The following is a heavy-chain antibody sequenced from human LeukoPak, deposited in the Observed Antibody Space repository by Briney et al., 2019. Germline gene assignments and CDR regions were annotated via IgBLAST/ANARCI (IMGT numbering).Heavy chain of an antibody. CDR2: IGGDGGGT. V-gene: IGHV3-43*02. J-gene: IGHJ3*01. CDR3: VKENDAFDL. Sequence: PGGSLRLSCAASGFISDHSAMHWVRQAPGKGLEWVGLIGGDGGGTYYADSVRGRFTAFRDNSKNSLYLQMNSPRTEDSALYYCVKENDAFDLWGQGTMVIVSS. CDR1: GFISDHSA.